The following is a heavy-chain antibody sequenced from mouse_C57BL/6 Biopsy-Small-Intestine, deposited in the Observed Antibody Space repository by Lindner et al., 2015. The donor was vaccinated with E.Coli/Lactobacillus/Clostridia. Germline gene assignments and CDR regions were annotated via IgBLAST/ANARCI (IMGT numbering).Heavy chain of an antibody. CDR3: ARRALDGYYLDY. CDR2: ISSGSSTI. CDR1: GFTFSDYG. D-gene: IGHD2-3*01. Sequence: VQLQESGGGLVQPGGSLKLSCAASGFTFSDYGMHWVRQAPEKGLEWVAYISSGSSTIYYADTVKGRFTISRDNAKNTLFLQMTSLRSEDTAMYYCARRALDGYYLDYWGQGTTLTVSS. V-gene: IGHV5-17*01. J-gene: IGHJ2*01.